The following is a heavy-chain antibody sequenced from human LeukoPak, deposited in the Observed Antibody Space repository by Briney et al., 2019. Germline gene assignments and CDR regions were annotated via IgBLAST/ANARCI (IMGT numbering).Heavy chain of an antibody. D-gene: IGHD6-13*01. CDR1: GGSISSGSYY. J-gene: IGHJ6*03. CDR3: ARDGLEPGIAAAGVLPHHYYYYYYMDV. CDR2: IYTSGST. Sequence: SETLSLTCTVSGGSISSGSYYWSWIRQPAGKGLEWIGRIYTSGSTNYNPSLKSRVTISVDTSKNQFSLKLSSVTAADTAVYYCARDGLEPGIAAAGVLPHHYYYYYYMDVWGKGTTVTVSS. V-gene: IGHV4-61*02.